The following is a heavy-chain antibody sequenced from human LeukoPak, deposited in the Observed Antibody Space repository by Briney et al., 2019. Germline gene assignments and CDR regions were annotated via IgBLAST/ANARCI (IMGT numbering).Heavy chain of an antibody. CDR3: ARGGLAAAGTNYYYMDV. CDR1: GGSISSSSYY. V-gene: IGHV4-39*07. D-gene: IGHD6-13*01. J-gene: IGHJ6*03. Sequence: SETLSLTCTVSGGSISSSSYYWGWIRQPPVKGLEWIGSIYYSGSTYYNPSLKSRVTISVDTSKNQFSLKLSSVTAADTAVYYCARGGLAAAGTNYYYMDVWGKGTTVTVSS. CDR2: IYYSGST.